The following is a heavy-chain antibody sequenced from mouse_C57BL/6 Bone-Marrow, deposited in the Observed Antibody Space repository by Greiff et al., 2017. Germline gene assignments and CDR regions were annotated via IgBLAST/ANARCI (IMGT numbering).Heavy chain of an antibody. CDR2: ISSGSSTI. D-gene: IGHD4-1*01. CDR1: GFTFSDYG. CDR3: ARRLAANWDFYYAMDY. V-gene: IGHV5-17*01. J-gene: IGHJ4*01. Sequence: EVKLQESGGGLVKPGGSLKLSCAASGFTFSDYGMHWVRQAPEKGLEWVAYISSGSSTIYYADTVKGRFTITRDNAKNTLFLQMTSLESEDTAMYYCARRLAANWDFYYAMDYWGQGTSVTVSS.